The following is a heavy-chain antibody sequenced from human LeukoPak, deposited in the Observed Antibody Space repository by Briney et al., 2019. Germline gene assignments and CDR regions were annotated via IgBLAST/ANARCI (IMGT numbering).Heavy chain of an antibody. Sequence: GGSLRLSCAASGFTFDDYAMHWVRQAPGKGLEWVSGISWNSGSIDYADSVKGRFTISRDNAKNSLYLQMNSLSAEDTALYYCAKDSTTTIQVGYLDYWGQGTLVTVSS. J-gene: IGHJ4*02. D-gene: IGHD2/OR15-2a*01. CDR3: AKDSTTTIQVGYLDY. V-gene: IGHV3-9*01. CDR1: GFTFDDYA. CDR2: ISWNSGSI.